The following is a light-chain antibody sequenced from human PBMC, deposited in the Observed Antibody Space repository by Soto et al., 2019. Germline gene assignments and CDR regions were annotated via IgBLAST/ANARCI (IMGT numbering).Light chain of an antibody. J-gene: IGKJ1*01. CDR2: KAS. CDR3: QHYNSYSEA. Sequence: DIQVTQSPSSLSASVGDRVTITCRASQGIKTDLVWYQQKPGKAPKLLIYKASTLKSGVPSRFSGSGSGTEFTLTISSLQPDDFATYYCQHYNSYSEAFGQGTKVDIK. CDR1: QGIKTD. V-gene: IGKV1-5*03.